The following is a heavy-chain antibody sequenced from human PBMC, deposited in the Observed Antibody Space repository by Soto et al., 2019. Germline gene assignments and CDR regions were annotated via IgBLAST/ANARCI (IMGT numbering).Heavy chain of an antibody. CDR1: GFSLKDSY. CDR3: VRDHCSTSNCYPRWYFDL. Sequence: QVQLEESGGGLVKPGGSLRLSCEVSGFSLKDSYMSWIRQAPGKGLEWISYISNVGTTIYYADSVKGRFTISRDITKNSLLLQMNSLRGDDTALYFCVRDHCSTSNCYPRWYFDLWCRGTLVTVSS. CDR2: ISNVGTTI. D-gene: IGHD1-1*01. V-gene: IGHV3-11*01. J-gene: IGHJ2*01.